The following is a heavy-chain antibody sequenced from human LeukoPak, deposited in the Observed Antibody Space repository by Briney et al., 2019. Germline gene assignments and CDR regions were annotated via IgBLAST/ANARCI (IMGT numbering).Heavy chain of an antibody. J-gene: IGHJ6*02. V-gene: IGHV4-31*03. CDR1: GGSISSGGYY. CDR3: ARVSLAHCSSTSCYYDYYYGMDV. D-gene: IGHD2-2*01. Sequence: PSQTLSLTCTVSGGSISSGGYYWSWIRQHPGKGLEWIVYIYYSGSTYYNPSLKSRVTISVDTSKIQFSLKLSSVTAADTSVYYCARVSLAHCSSTSCYYDYYYGMDVWGQGTTVTVSS. CDR2: IYYSGST.